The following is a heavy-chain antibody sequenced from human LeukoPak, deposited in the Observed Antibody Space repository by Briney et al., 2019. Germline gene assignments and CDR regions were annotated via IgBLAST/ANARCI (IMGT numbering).Heavy chain of an antibody. V-gene: IGHV3-74*01. CDR2: TNSDGSST. Sequence: GGSLRLSCAASGFTFSSYWMHWVRQAPGKGLVWVSRTNSDGSSTSYADSVKGRFTISRDNAKNTLYLQMNSLRAEDTAVYYCARVRSYGNDYWGQGTLVTVSS. CDR3: ARVRSYGNDY. J-gene: IGHJ4*02. CDR1: GFTFSSYW. D-gene: IGHD1-26*01.